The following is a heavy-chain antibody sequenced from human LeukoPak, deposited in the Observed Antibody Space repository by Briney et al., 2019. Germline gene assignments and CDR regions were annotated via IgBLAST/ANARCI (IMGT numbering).Heavy chain of an antibody. CDR2: IYSGGST. CDR3: ARGRSGGYSWDY. D-gene: IGHD1-26*01. CDR1: GFTVNSNY. J-gene: IGHJ4*02. V-gene: IGHV3-66*01. Sequence: GGSLRLSCAASGFTVNSNYMSWVRQAPGKGLEWVSVIYSGGSTYYADSVKSRFTISRDNSKNTLYLQMNSLRAEDTAVYYCARGRSGGYSWDYWGQGTLVTVSS.